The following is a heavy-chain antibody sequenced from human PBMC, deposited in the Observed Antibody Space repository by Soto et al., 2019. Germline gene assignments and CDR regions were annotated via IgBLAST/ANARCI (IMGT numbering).Heavy chain of an antibody. D-gene: IGHD2-21*01. J-gene: IGHJ4*02. Sequence: PSETLSLTCTVSGASIGRGGYYWTWIRQHPGKALEWIGHIHFSGETNYNPSLMGRVTLSMDTSRNQFSVHLTSVTAADTAIYYCVRDRGGDLDFWGQGSLVTVSS. CDR3: VRDRGGDLDF. V-gene: IGHV4-31*03. CDR2: IHFSGET. CDR1: GASIGRGGYY.